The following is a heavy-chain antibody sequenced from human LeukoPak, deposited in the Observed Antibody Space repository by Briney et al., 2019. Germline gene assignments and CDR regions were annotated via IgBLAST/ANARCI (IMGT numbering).Heavy chain of an antibody. CDR1: GFTFSRFW. CDR2: IEPDGSEK. Sequence: GGSLRLSCAASGFTFSRFWMNWVRQAPGKGLEWVANIEPDGSEKHYVDSVKGRFTISRDNSKNSLYLQMDSLRAEDTAVYYCARDHVIQQWLVHTRTGYYYYYYGMDVWGQGTTVTVSS. V-gene: IGHV3-7*01. D-gene: IGHD6-19*01. CDR3: ARDHVIQQWLVHTRTGYYYYYYGMDV. J-gene: IGHJ6*02.